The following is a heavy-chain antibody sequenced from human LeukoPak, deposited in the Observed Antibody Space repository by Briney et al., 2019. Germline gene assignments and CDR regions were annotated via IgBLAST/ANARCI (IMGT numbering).Heavy chain of an antibody. CDR3: ARDAVIRGYYLDY. CDR2: IFYSGTT. D-gene: IGHD3-22*01. Sequence: SQTLSLTCTVSGGSISSGGYYWSRIRQHPGKGLEWIGYIFYSGTTYYNPSLKSRLTISLDTSKNQFSLKLTSVTAADTAVYYCARDAVIRGYYLDYWGQGILVTVSS. CDR1: GGSISSGGYY. V-gene: IGHV4-31*03. J-gene: IGHJ4*02.